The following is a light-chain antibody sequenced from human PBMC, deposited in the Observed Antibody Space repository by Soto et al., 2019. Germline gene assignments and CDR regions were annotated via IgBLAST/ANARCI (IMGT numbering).Light chain of an antibody. Sequence: HSVLPQPPSGSGSAVRAVALSCPGTSSDVGSYNRVSWYQQPPGTAPKVMIYEVSNRPSGVPDRFSGSKSGNTASLTISGLQAEDEDDYYCSSYTSSTTYVFGTGTEVTV. CDR3: SSYTSSTTYV. V-gene: IGLV2-18*02. J-gene: IGLJ1*01. CDR2: EVS. CDR1: SSDVGSYNR.